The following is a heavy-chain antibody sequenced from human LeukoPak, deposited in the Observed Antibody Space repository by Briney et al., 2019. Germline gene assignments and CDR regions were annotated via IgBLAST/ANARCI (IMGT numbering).Heavy chain of an antibody. CDR1: GGSSSNYF. Sequence: SETLSLTYTVSGGSSSNYFCTWLRQSAGAGLECIGRIHTSGTTYYNPSLKSRVSMSVDTSKNEFSLRLNSVTAADTAVYYCARDPAGHGRYFDYWGQGALVTVSS. J-gene: IGHJ4*02. V-gene: IGHV4-4*07. CDR2: IHTSGTT. D-gene: IGHD1-14*01. CDR3: ARDPAGHGRYFDY.